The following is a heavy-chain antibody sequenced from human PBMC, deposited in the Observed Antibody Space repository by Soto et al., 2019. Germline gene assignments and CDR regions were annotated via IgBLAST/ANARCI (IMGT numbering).Heavy chain of an antibody. V-gene: IGHV4-34*01. Sequence: PSETLSLTCAVYGGSFSGYYWSWIRQPPGKGLEWIGEINHSGSTNYNPSLKSRVTISVDTSKNQFSLKLSSVTAADTAVYYCARGLGGANCSSTSCYFSHQFSVDYWGQGTLVTVSS. CDR2: INHSGST. CDR1: GGSFSGYY. J-gene: IGHJ4*02. CDR3: ARGLGGANCSSTSCYFSHQFSVDY. D-gene: IGHD2-2*01.